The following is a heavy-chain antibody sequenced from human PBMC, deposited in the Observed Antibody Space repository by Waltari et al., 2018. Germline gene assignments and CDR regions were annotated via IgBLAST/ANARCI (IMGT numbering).Heavy chain of an antibody. CDR3: ATSDYAGKGDY. CDR1: GFVFDEFT. V-gene: IGHV3-43*01. J-gene: IGHJ4*01. D-gene: IGHD5-12*01. Sequence: EVNLVESGGAVVQPGGSLRLSCTASGFVFDEFTMQWVRQVPGSGLQWVALISWDGGDTYYADSVKGRFTISRDNSRNSLYLEMKTLTLEDTALDYCATSDYAGKGDYWGHGTLVTVSS. CDR2: ISWDGGDT.